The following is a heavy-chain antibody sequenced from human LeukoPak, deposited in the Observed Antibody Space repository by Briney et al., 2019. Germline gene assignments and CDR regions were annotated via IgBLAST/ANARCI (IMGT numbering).Heavy chain of an antibody. CDR2: ISSSSGYI. D-gene: IGHD6-6*01. CDR1: GVTFSSYS. Sequence: GGSLRHSCAASGVTFSSYSMNGVRQAPGRGLEWVSSISSSSGYIYYADSVNGGVTIGRDNTKNSLYMKMNSVSDKRTTVYDCARDHGSSSDFDDWGQGTLVTVSS. J-gene: IGHJ4*02. V-gene: IGHV3-21*01. CDR3: ARDHGSSSDFDD.